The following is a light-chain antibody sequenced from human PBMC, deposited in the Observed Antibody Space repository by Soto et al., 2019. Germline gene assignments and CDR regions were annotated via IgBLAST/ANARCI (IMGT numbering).Light chain of an antibody. CDR2: GAS. V-gene: IGKV3D-15*01. CDR1: QSVSSSY. CDR3: QQYNYWTWT. Sequence: EIVLTQSPGTLSLSPGERATFSCRASQSVSSSYIAWYQQKRGQAPRRLIYGASIRATGIPARFSGSGSGTAFALTIRSMQYQDSALYYFQQYNYWTWTFGTGTKGAIK. J-gene: IGKJ1*01.